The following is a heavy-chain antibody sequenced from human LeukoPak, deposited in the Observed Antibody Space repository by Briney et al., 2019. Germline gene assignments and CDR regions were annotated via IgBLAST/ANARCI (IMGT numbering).Heavy chain of an antibody. J-gene: IGHJ4*02. Sequence: AGGSLRLSCAASGFTFSSYAMHWVRQAPGKGLEWVAVISYDGSNKYYADSVKGRFTISRDNSKNTLYLQMNSLRAEDTAVYYCARHNHYHHSRGFDYWGQGTLVTVSS. D-gene: IGHD3-22*01. CDR1: GFTFSSYA. V-gene: IGHV3-30-3*01. CDR2: ISYDGSNK. CDR3: ARHNHYHHSRGFDY.